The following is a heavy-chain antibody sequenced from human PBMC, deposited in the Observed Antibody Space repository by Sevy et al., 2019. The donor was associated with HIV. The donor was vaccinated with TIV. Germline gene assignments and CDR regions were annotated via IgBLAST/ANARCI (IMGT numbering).Heavy chain of an antibody. J-gene: IGHJ4*02. CDR1: GFSLNTYW. Sequence: GGSLRLSCAASGFSLNTYWMSWVRQAPGKGLEWVANIKQDGGVTYYVDSVKGRFTISRDNARNFLFLQMYSLRAEDTARYYCVRAVAADGSFWGQGTLVTVSS. D-gene: IGHD6-13*01. CDR3: VRAVAADGSF. CDR2: IKQDGGVT. V-gene: IGHV3-7*01.